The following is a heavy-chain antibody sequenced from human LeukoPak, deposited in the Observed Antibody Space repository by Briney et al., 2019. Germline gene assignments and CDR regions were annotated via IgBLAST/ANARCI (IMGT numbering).Heavy chain of an antibody. CDR1: AXSFSGYY. CDR2: INHSGGT. CDR3: ARGPAGDWYFDL. V-gene: IGHV4-34*01. J-gene: IGHJ2*01. Sequence: SETLSLTCAVYAXSFSGYYGSWIRQPPGKGPEWIGEINHSGGTNYIPSLKSRLTISVDTSKNQFSLRLSSVTAADTAMYYCARGPAGDWYFDLWGRGTLVTVSS. D-gene: IGHD3-10*01.